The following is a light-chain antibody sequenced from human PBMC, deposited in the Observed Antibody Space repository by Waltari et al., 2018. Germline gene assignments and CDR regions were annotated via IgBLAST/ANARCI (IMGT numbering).Light chain of an antibody. J-gene: IGKJ1*01. Sequence: EIVLTQSPGTLSLSPGERATLSCRANQSIITYLAWYQKKPGQAPSLLIYHTSIMAAGIPDRFSGSGSGTYFSLFISRLEPEDFAVYYCQHYVSLPATFGQGTKVEIK. CDR1: QSIITY. V-gene: IGKV3-20*01. CDR3: QHYVSLPAT. CDR2: HTS.